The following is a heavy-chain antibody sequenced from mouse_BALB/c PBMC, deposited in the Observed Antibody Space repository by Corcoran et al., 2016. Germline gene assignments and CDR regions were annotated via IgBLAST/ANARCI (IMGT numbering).Heavy chain of an antibody. Sequence: EVQLQQSGPGMVKPGATVKMSYNASGYTFTSYVKHWLKQKPWQGLEWIGYINHYNDGTKYNEKFKRKDTLTSDKSYSTAYMELSSLTSEDSAVYYGAREGGYAMDYWGQGTSVTVSS. V-gene: IGHV1S136*01. CDR2: INHYNDGT. CDR3: AREGGYAMDY. J-gene: IGHJ4*01. CDR1: GYTFTSYV.